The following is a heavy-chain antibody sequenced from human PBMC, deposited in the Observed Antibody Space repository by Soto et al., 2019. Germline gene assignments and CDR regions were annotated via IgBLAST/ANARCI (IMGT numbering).Heavy chain of an antibody. CDR3: ASLAVTTEADGMDV. Sequence: PGGSLRLSCAASGFTFSSYAMHWVRQAPGKGLEWVAVISYDGSNKYYADSVKGRFTISRDNSKNTLYLQMNSLRAEDTAVYYCASLAVTTEADGMDVWGQGTTVTVSS. CDR1: GFTFSSYA. V-gene: IGHV3-30-3*01. D-gene: IGHD4-4*01. CDR2: ISYDGSNK. J-gene: IGHJ6*02.